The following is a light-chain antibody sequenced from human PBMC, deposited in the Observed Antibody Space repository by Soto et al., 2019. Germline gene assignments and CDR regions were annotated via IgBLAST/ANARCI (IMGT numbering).Light chain of an antibody. CDR2: DAS. CDR1: QSVTNNY. J-gene: IGKJ1*01. Sequence: EIVLTQSPGTLSLSPGERATLSCRASQSVTNNYLAWFQQKVGQTPRLLIYDASDRATGIPDRFSGSGSGTDFTLTINRLEPEDFAVYYCYQYAHSPLTFGRGTKVEIK. CDR3: YQYAHSPLT. V-gene: IGKV3-20*01.